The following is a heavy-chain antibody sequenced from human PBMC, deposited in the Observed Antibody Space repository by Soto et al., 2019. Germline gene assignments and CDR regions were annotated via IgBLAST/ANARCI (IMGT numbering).Heavy chain of an antibody. CDR3: ARDRGLESSGLRGYGMDV. J-gene: IGHJ6*02. D-gene: IGHD6-19*01. CDR2: ISYDGSNK. V-gene: IGHV3-30-3*01. Sequence: GGSLRLSCAASGFTFSSYAMHWVRQAPGKGLEWVAVISYDGSNKYYADSVKGRFTISRDNSKNTLYLQMNSLRAEDTAVYYCARDRGLESSGLRGYGMDVWGQGTTVTVSS. CDR1: GFTFSSYA.